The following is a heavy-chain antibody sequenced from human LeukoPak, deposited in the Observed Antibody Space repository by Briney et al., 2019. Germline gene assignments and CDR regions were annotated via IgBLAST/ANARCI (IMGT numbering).Heavy chain of an antibody. D-gene: IGHD1-1*01. CDR3: ARGDDFSGDH. Sequence: PGGSLRLSCAVSGFTFSNFWMSWVRQAPGRGLEWVANIHPEGNEKYHVESVKGRFTISRDNTKNLLFLQMNALSVEDTAVYYCARGDDFSGDHWGQGTLVTVSS. J-gene: IGHJ4*02. CDR1: GFTFSNFW. V-gene: IGHV3-7*04. CDR2: IHPEGNEK.